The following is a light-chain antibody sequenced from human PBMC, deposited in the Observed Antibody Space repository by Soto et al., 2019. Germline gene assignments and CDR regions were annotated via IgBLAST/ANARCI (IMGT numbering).Light chain of an antibody. V-gene: IGLV1-44*01. CDR1: RSNIGNNA. CDR2: NNN. J-gene: IGLJ3*02. CDR3: AAWDDSRNARGV. Sequence: QSVLTQPPSASGTPGQRVTISCSGSRSNIGNNAVSWYQQLPGTAPKLLIYNNNPRPSGVPDRSSGSKSGTSASLDISGLQSEDEADYYCAAWDDSRNARGVFGGGTKLTVL.